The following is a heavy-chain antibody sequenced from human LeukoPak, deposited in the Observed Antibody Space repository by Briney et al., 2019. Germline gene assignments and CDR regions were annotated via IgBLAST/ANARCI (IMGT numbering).Heavy chain of an antibody. CDR1: GGSISSGGYY. J-gene: IGHJ4*02. CDR3: ARHKYSSGWYIVDY. CDR2: IYHSGST. Sequence: PSETLSLTCTVSGGSISSGGYYWSWIRQPPGKGLEWIGYIYHSGSTYYNPSLKSRVTISVDRSKNQFSLKLSSVTAADTAVYYCARHKYSSGWYIVDYWGQGTLVTVSS. D-gene: IGHD6-19*01. V-gene: IGHV4-30-2*01.